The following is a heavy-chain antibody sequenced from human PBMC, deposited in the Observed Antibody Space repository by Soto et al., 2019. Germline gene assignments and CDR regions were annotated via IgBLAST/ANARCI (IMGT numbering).Heavy chain of an antibody. D-gene: IGHD2-8*01. CDR1: GGSISSNNYY. CDR3: ARHPGYTVPTVYATHYFDY. CDR2: IYYSGDT. V-gene: IGHV4-39*01. Sequence: SETLSLTCTFSGGSISSNNYYFGWIRQPPGKGLEWIGSIYYSGDTYYYPSLGSRVTMSVDTSKSQFSLKLSSVTAADTAVYYCARHPGYTVPTVYATHYFDYWGQGIVVTVSS. J-gene: IGHJ4*02.